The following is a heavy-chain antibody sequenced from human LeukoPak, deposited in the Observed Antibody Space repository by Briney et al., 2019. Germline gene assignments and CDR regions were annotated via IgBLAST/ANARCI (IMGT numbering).Heavy chain of an antibody. CDR2: MNPNSGNT. CDR1: GYTFTSYD. J-gene: IGHJ6*02. CDR3: ARSSSLAFYYYYGMDV. V-gene: IGHV1-8*03. Sequence: ASVKVSCKAFGYTFTSYDIKWVRQATGQRLEWMGWMNPNSGNTGYAQKFQGRVTITRNTSISTAYMELSSLRSEDTAVYYCARSSSLAFYYYYGMDVWGQGTTVTVSS.